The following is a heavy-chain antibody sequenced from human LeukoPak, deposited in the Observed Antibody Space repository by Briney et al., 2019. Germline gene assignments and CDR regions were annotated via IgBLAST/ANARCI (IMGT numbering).Heavy chain of an antibody. D-gene: IGHD1-26*01. CDR2: ISSSSYI. V-gene: IGHV3-21*01. J-gene: IGHJ4*02. CDR1: GFTFSSYS. Sequence: PGGSLRLSCAASGFTFSSYSMNWVRQAPGKGLEWVSSISSSSYIYYADSVKGRFTISRDNAKNSLYLQMNSLRAEDTAIYYCARERGAILGATVIDYWGQGTLVTVSS. CDR3: ARERGAILGATVIDY.